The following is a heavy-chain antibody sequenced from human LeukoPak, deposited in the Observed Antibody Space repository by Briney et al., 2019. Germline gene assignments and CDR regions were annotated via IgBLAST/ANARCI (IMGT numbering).Heavy chain of an antibody. CDR1: GFTFSNYA. D-gene: IGHD6-13*01. V-gene: IGHV3-23*01. Sequence: GGSLRLSCAASGFTFSNYAMSWVRQAPGKGLEWVSAISANGGGTYYADSVKGRFTISRDNSKNTLYLQMNSLRAEDTAVYYCAKGSSPFDYWGQGALVTVSS. J-gene: IGHJ4*02. CDR2: ISANGGGT. CDR3: AKGSSPFDY.